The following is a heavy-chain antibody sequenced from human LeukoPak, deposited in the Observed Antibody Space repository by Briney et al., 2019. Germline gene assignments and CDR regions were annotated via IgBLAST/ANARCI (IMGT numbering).Heavy chain of an antibody. D-gene: IGHD1-26*01. J-gene: IGHJ4*02. Sequence: PGGSLRLSCEVSGFIFSSYWMSWVRQAPGKGLEWAANIKPDGGEKYYVDSVKGRFTISRDNARNSLYLQMNSLRIEDTAMYYCARDLVGASAYWGQGILVTVSS. CDR3: ARDLVGASAY. CDR1: GFIFSSYW. V-gene: IGHV3-7*03. CDR2: IKPDGGEK.